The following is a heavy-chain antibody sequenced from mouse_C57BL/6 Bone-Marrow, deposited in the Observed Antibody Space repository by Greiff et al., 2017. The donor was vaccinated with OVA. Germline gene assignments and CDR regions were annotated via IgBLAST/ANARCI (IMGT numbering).Heavy chain of an antibody. CDR2: LSSGGSYP. V-gene: IGHV5-6*01. D-gene: IGHD2-1*01. CDR3: ARHVLLWSTWFAY. CDR1: GFTFSSYG. J-gene: IGHJ3*01. Sequence: EVQGVESGGDLVKPGGSLKLSCAASGFTFSSYGMSWVRQTPDKRLEWVATLSSGGSYPSYPASVPGRFTISRDNAKHTLYLQMSSLKSEDTAMYYCARHVLLWSTWFAYWGQGTLVTVSA.